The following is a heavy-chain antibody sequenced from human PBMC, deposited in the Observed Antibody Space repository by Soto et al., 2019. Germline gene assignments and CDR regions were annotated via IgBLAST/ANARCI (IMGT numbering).Heavy chain of an antibody. Sequence: PSETLSLTCTVSGDSLSSGVHYWSWIRQHPGKGLEWIGHIYDSVNTYYSPSLRSRVTISADMSKNQSSLNLRSVTAADTAVYYCARVDHRGYFAILTDYWGQGTMLTLYS. CDR3: ARVDHRGYFAILTDY. D-gene: IGHD3-9*01. CDR2: IYDSVNT. CDR1: GDSLSSGVHY. J-gene: IGHJ4*02. V-gene: IGHV4-31*03.